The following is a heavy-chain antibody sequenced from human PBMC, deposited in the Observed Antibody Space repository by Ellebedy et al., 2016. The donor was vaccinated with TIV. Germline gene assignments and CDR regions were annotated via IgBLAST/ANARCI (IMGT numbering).Heavy chain of an antibody. V-gene: IGHV4-31*03. CDR2: IYYSGST. CDR1: GGSISSGGYY. CDR3: ARAGYDSSGYYHQLEVGSFDY. J-gene: IGHJ4*02. Sequence: LRLSCTVSGGSISSGGYYWSWIRQHPGKGLEWIGYIYYSGSTYYNPSLKSRVTISVDTSKNQFSLKLSSVTAADTAVYYCARAGYDSSGYYHQLEVGSFDYWGQGTLVTVSS. D-gene: IGHD3-22*01.